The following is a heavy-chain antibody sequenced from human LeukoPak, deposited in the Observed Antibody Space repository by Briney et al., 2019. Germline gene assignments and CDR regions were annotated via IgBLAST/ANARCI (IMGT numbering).Heavy chain of an antibody. CDR2: IDQDESTI. D-gene: IGHD3-16*01. J-gene: IGHJ4*02. CDR1: GFTFSRFW. V-gene: IGHV3-7*01. CDR3: AKDRLGGPYFFHY. Sequence: GGSLRLSCAASGFTFSRFWMSWVRQAPGKGLEWVASIDQDESTIRYVDSVRGRFTISRDNVKNSLFLQMNSLRVEDTAFYYCAKDRLGGPYFFHYWGQGTLVTVSS.